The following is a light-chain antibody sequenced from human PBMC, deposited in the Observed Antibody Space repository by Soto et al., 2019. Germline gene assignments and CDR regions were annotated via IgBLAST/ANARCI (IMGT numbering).Light chain of an antibody. J-gene: IGKJ4*01. V-gene: IGKV3-15*01. Sequence: EIVMTQSPATLSVSPGERATLSCRASQSGSSNLALYQQKPGHAPRLLIYGASTRATGTPARFSGSGSGTEFPRTISSLQSEDFAVYYCQQYNNWPPVNFGGGTKVAIQ. CDR1: QSGSSN. CDR3: QQYNNWPPVN. CDR2: GAS.